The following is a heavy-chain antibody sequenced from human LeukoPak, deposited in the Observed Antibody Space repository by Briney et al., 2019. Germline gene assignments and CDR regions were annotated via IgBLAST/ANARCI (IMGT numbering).Heavy chain of an antibody. D-gene: IGHD2/OR15-2a*01. V-gene: IGHV3-66*01. CDR1: GFTFSDCY. J-gene: IGHJ4*02. CDR2: IYSGGST. Sequence: GGSLRLSCATSGFTFSDCYMTWVRQAPGKGLEWVSVIYSGGSTYYTDSVKGRFTISRDNSKNTLYLQMNRLRAEDTAVYYCARDEPSPDSTDLDYWGQGTLVTVSS. CDR3: ARDEPSPDSTDLDY.